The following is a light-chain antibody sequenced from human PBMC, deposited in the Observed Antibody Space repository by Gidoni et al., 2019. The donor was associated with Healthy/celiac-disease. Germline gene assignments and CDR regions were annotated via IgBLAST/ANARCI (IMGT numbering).Light chain of an antibody. J-gene: IGKJ4*01. CDR1: QDISNY. CDR3: QQYDNLPLT. CDR2: DAS. Sequence: DTQVTQSPPSLSAFVGDRVTITCQASQDISNYLNWYQQKPGKAPKLLIYDASNLETGVPSRFSGSFSGTVFTFTISSLQPGDIATYYCQQYDNLPLTFXGXTKVEIK. V-gene: IGKV1-33*01.